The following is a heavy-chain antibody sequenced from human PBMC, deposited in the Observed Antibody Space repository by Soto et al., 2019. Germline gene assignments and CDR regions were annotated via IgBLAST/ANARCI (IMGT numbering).Heavy chain of an antibody. CDR3: ARGVSIGTGWFDP. V-gene: IGHV4-61*01. CDR2: IYHSGST. D-gene: IGHD1-1*01. J-gene: IGHJ5*02. CDR1: GGSVSSGSYY. Sequence: PSETLSLTCTVSGGSVSSGSYYWTWIRQPPGKGLEWIGCIYHSGSTDYNPSLKSRVTMSVDTSKKQFSLNLSSVTAADTAVYYCARGVSIGTGWFDPWGQGTLVTVSS.